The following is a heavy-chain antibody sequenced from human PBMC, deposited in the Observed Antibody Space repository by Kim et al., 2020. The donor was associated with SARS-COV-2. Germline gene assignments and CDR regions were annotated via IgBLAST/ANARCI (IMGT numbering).Heavy chain of an antibody. D-gene: IGHD6-25*01. V-gene: IGHV4-31*03. Sequence: SETLSLTCTVSGGSISSGGYYWSWIRQHPGKGLEWIGYIYYSGSTYYNPSLKSRVTISVDTSKNQFSLKLSSVTAADTAVYYCARVEPGIAAFVHYYWGQGTLVTVSS. CDR2: IYYSGST. CDR3: ARVEPGIAAFVHYY. CDR1: GGSISSGGYY. J-gene: IGHJ4*02.